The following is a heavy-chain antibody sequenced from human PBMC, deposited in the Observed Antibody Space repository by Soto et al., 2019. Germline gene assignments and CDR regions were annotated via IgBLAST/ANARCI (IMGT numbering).Heavy chain of an antibody. V-gene: IGHV3-66*04. Sequence: EVQLVESGGGLVQPGGSLRLSCAASGFTVSSNYMSWVRQAPGKGLEWVSVIYSGGSAYYADSVKGRFTISRDNSKNTLYLQMNSLRAEDTAVYYCARHGYSYGGGDFDYCGQGTLVTVSS. CDR3: ARHGYSYGGGDFDY. CDR1: GFTVSSNY. J-gene: IGHJ4*02. D-gene: IGHD5-18*01. CDR2: IYSGGSA.